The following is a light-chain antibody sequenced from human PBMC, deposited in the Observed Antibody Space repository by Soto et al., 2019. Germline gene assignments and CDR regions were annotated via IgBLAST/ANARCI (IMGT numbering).Light chain of an antibody. Sequence: QSALTQPASVSGSPGQSISISGTGSSSDVGGNNYVSWYQQHPGKAPKLMIYDVNNRPAGVSNRFSGYRSGNTASLTISGLQAEDEADYYCSSYTSSSTVVFGGGTKLTVL. V-gene: IGLV2-14*01. J-gene: IGLJ2*01. CDR3: SSYTSSSTVV. CDR2: DVN. CDR1: SSDVGGNNY.